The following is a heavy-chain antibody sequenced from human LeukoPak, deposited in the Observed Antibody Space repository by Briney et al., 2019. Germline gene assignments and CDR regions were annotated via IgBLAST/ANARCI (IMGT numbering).Heavy chain of an antibody. D-gene: IGHD2-2*01. V-gene: IGHV1-18*01. Sequence: ASVKVSCKASGYTFTSYGISWVRQAPGQGLEWMGWIGAYNGNTNYAQKLQGRVTMTTDTSTSTAYMELRSLRSDDTAVYYCAREVVPAAMGYYYYGMDVWGQGTTVTVSS. CDR1: GYTFTSYG. CDR3: AREVVPAAMGYYYYGMDV. CDR2: IGAYNGNT. J-gene: IGHJ6*02.